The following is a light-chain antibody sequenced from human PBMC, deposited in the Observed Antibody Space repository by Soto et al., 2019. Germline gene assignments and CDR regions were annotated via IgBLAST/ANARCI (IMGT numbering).Light chain of an antibody. CDR2: RNN. J-gene: IGLJ1*01. V-gene: IGLV1-44*01. Sequence: QSVLTQPLSASGTPGQRVTISCSGSRSNIGSNTVNWYQQLPGTAPKLLIYRNNQRPSRVPDRFSGSKSGASASLAISGLQAEDEADYYCAAWDDSLNGPNYVFGTGTKLTVL. CDR3: AAWDDSLNGPNYV. CDR1: RSNIGSNT.